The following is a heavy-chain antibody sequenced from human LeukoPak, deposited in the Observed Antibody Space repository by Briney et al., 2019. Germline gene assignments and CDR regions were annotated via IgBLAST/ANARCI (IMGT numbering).Heavy chain of an antibody. CDR1: GFPFSSYS. J-gene: IGHJ4*02. CDR2: IKQDGSEK. V-gene: IGHV3-7*01. CDR3: ARSSLVGALDY. D-gene: IGHD1-26*01. Sequence: PGGSLRLSCIASGFPFSSYSISWVRQAPGKGLEWVANIKQDGSEKYYVDSVKGRFTISRDNAKNSLYLQMNSLRAEDTAVYYCARSSLVGALDYWGQGTLVTVSS.